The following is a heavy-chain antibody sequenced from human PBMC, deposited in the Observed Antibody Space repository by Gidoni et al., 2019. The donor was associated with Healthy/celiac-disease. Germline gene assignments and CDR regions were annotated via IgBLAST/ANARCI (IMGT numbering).Heavy chain of an antibody. J-gene: IGHJ4*02. D-gene: IGHD1-26*01. V-gene: IGHV4-39*01. CDR3: ARHSSSVGATTGGG. Sequence: QLQLQESGPGLVKPSETLSLTCTVSGGSISSSSYYWGWIRQPPGKGLAWIGSIYYSGSTYYNPSLKSRVTISVDTSKNQFSLKLSSVTAADTAVYYCARHSSSVGATTGGGWGQGTLVTVSS. CDR1: GGSISSSSYY. CDR2: IYYSGST.